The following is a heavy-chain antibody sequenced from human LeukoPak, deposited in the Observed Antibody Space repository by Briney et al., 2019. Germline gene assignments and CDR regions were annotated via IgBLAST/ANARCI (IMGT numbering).Heavy chain of an antibody. CDR3: ARQNVVVAATNWFDP. CDR1: GGSINSKSYY. J-gene: IGHJ5*02. CDR2: IYYSGST. V-gene: IGHV4-61*05. D-gene: IGHD2-15*01. Sequence: PSETLSLTCAVSGGSINSKSYYWGWIRQPPGKGLEWIGYIYYSGSTNYNPSLKSRVTISVDTSKNQFSLKLSSVTAADTAVYYCARQNVVVAATNWFDPWGQGTLVTVSS.